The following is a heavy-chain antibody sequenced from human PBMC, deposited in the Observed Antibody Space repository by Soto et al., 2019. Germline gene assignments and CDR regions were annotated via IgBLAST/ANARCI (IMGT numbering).Heavy chain of an antibody. V-gene: IGHV3-13*04. CDR1: GFTFSSYD. Sequence: EVQLVESGGGLVQPGGSLRLSCAASGFTFSSYDMHWVRQVTGKGLEWVSAIGTAGDTYYPGSVKGRFTISRDNAKNSVYLQMDSLRAGDTAIYYCARALTGGWYIPWGQGTLVTVST. CDR2: IGTAGDT. J-gene: IGHJ5*02. CDR3: ARALTGGWYIP. D-gene: IGHD6-19*01.